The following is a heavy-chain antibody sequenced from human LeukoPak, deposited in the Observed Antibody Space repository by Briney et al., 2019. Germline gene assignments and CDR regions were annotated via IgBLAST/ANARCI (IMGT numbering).Heavy chain of an antibody. CDR1: GGSISSYY. J-gene: IGHJ5*02. CDR3: ARGITMVRGSVGFDP. CDR2: IYTSGST. V-gene: IGHV4-4*07. Sequence: SETLSLTCPVPGGSISSYYWSWIRQPAGKGLEWIGRIYTSGSTNYNRSLKSRVTLSVDTSKNQFSLKLSSVTAADTAVYYCARGITMVRGSVGFDPWGQGTLVTVSS. D-gene: IGHD3-10*01.